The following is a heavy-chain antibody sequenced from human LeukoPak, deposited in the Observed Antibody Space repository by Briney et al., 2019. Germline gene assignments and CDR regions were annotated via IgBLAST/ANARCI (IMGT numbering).Heavy chain of an antibody. CDR3: ARGIHGAAGVPVDY. J-gene: IGHJ4*02. CDR2: INPNSGGT. Sequence: GASVKVSCKASGYTFTGYYMHWVRQAPGQGLEWMGWINPNSGGTNYAQKFQGWVTMTRDTSISTAYMELSRLRSDDTAVYYCARGIHGAAGVPVDYWGQGTLDTVSS. D-gene: IGHD2-15*01. V-gene: IGHV1-2*04. CDR1: GYTFTGYY.